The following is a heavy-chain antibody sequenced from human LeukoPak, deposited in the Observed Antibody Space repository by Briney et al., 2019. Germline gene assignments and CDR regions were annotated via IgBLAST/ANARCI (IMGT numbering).Heavy chain of an antibody. J-gene: IGHJ6*03. CDR1: GGSFSGYY. Sequence: SETLSLTCAVYGGSFSGYYWSWIRQPPGKGLEWIGEINHSGSTNYNPSLKSRVTISVDTSKNQFSLKLSSVTAADTAVYYCARGIRDSSGWEYYYYYYYMDVWGKGTTVTVSS. CDR2: INHSGST. V-gene: IGHV4-34*01. D-gene: IGHD6-19*01. CDR3: ARGIRDSSGWEYYYYYYYMDV.